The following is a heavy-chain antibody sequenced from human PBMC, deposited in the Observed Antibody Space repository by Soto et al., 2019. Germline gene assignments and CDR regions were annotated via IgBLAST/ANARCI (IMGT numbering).Heavy chain of an antibody. CDR3: ARFRVDGDYVP. J-gene: IGHJ5*02. D-gene: IGHD4-17*01. CDR2: INTDGSST. V-gene: IGHV3-74*01. CDR1: GFTFSNYC. Sequence: VQLVESGGGLVQPGGSLRLSCAVSGFTFSNYCMHWVRQAPGKGLVWVSRINTDGSSTSYADFVKGRFTISRDNATNTLFLQMNSLTAEDTAVYYCARFRVDGDYVPWGHGTLVTVSA.